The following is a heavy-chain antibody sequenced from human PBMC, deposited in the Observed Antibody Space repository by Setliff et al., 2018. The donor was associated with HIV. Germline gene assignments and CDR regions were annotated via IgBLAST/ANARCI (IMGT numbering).Heavy chain of an antibody. V-gene: IGHV4-59*01. CDR3: ARDATSEGYMDV. Sequence: PSETLSLTCTVSGGSISSYYWSWIRQSPGVGLEWIGYIYYIHSGSGSSYYNPSLKSRVTMSVDTSRNQISLKLRSVTAADTAVYFCARDATSEGYMDVWGKGTTVTVSS. J-gene: IGHJ6*03. CDR1: GGSISSYY. CDR2: IYYIHSGSGSS.